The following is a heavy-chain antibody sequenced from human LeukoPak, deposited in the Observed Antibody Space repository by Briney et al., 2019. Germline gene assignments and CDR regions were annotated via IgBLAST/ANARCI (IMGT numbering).Heavy chain of an antibody. J-gene: IGHJ5*02. CDR3: ARRAGKGWFDP. CDR1: GYTFTGYY. Sequence: ASVKVSCKASGYTFTGYYMHWVRQAPGQGLEWLGWLNPNTGGTSYAQKFQGRVTMTRDMSTSTVYMELSSLRSEDTAVYYCARRAGKGWFDPWGQGTLVTVSS. V-gene: IGHV1-2*02. CDR2: LNPNTGGT.